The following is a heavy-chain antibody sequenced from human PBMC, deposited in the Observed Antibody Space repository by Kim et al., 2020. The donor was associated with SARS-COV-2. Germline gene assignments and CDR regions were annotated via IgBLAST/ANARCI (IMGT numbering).Heavy chain of an antibody. Sequence: SETLSLTCTVSGGSISSSSYYWGWIRQPPGKGLDWIGSIYYSGSTYYNPSLKSRVTISVDTSKNQFSLKLSSVTAADTAVYYCARHGKFSSGWQRGAFDIWGQGTMVTVSS. D-gene: IGHD6-19*01. CDR2: IYYSGST. CDR3: ARHGKFSSGWQRGAFDI. V-gene: IGHV4-39*01. CDR1: GGSISSSSYY. J-gene: IGHJ3*02.